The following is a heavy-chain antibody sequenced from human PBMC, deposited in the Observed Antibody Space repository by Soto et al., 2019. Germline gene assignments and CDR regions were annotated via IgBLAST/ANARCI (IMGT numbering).Heavy chain of an antibody. V-gene: IGHV3-33*01. CDR2: IWYDGSNK. Sequence: QVQLVESGGGVVQPGRSLRLSCAASGFTFSSYGMHWVRRAPGKGLEWVAVIWYDGSNKYYADSVKGRFTISRDNSKNTLYLQMNSLRAEDTAVYYCARGSLWSGYYGGSDAFDIWGQGTMVTVSS. J-gene: IGHJ3*02. CDR3: ARGSLWSGYYGGSDAFDI. D-gene: IGHD3-3*01. CDR1: GFTFSSYG.